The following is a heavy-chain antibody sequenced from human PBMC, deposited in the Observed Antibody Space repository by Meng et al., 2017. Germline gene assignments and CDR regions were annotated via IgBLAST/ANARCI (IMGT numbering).Heavy chain of an antibody. J-gene: IGHJ6*02. CDR3: ARALIYGDYGSYYYYYYGMDV. D-gene: IGHD4-17*01. Sequence: GESLKISCAASGFTFSSYEMNWVRQAPGKGLEWVSYISSSGSTIYYADTVKGRFTISRDNAENSLYLQMNSLRAEDTAVYYCARALIYGDYGSYYYYYYGMDVWGQGTTVTVSS. CDR2: ISSSGSTI. V-gene: IGHV3-48*03. CDR1: GFTFSSYE.